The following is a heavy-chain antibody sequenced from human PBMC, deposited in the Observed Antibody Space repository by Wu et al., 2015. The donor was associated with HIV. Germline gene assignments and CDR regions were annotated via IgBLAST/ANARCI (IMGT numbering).Heavy chain of an antibody. D-gene: IGHD5-12*01. CDR2: IVPILDIA. V-gene: IGHV1-69*10. Sequence: QVLLEQSGPVLTEPGTSVKVSCATSGYTFTQYSIHWLRQAPGQGLEWLGWIVPILDIANYAQIFQGRFTMTADRFTNTAYMELSSLRSDDTAVYYCATERTVAITHFDSWDQGTLVTVSS. CDR3: ATERTVAITHFDS. CDR1: GYTFTQYS. J-gene: IGHJ4*02.